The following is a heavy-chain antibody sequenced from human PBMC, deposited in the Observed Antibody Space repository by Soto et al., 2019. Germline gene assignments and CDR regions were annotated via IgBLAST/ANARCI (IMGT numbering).Heavy chain of an antibody. CDR3: AKAGRPYYDLWSENRFDP. Sequence: PVGSLRLSCAASGFSFTTYAMTWVRQGPGKGLEWVSSISGSGGATYYADSVEGRFTISRDDSKNTLFLQMGSLRAEDTALYYCAKAGRPYYDLWSENRFDPWGQGTLVTVSS. CDR1: GFSFTTYA. D-gene: IGHD3-3*01. V-gene: IGHV3-23*01. J-gene: IGHJ5*02. CDR2: ISGSGGAT.